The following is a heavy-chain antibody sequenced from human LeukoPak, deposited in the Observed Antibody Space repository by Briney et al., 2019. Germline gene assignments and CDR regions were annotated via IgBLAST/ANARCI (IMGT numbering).Heavy chain of an antibody. CDR1: GYTFTGYY. D-gene: IGHD6-13*01. CDR3: ARESIVLGTFDY. CDR2: INPNSGGT. V-gene: IGHV1-2*02. J-gene: IGHJ4*02. Sequence: ASVKVSCKASGYTFTGYYMHWVRQAPGQGLEWMGWINPNSGGTNYAQKFQGRVTMTRDTSISTAYMELSRLRSDDTAVYYCARESIVLGTFDYWGQGTLVSVSS.